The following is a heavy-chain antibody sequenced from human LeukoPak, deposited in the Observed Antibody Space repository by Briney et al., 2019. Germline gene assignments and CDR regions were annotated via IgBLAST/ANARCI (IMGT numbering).Heavy chain of an antibody. V-gene: IGHV3-7*01. Sequence: GGSLRLSCAASGFIFSSYWMTWVRQVPGKGREWVANIKQDGSGKHYVDSVKGRFTISRDKAKSSLYLQMDSLRVEDTAVYYCSSQPAVIDLDFWGQGALVTVSS. CDR1: GFIFSSYW. CDR2: IKQDGSGK. D-gene: IGHD2/OR15-2a*01. CDR3: SSQPAVIDLDF. J-gene: IGHJ4*02.